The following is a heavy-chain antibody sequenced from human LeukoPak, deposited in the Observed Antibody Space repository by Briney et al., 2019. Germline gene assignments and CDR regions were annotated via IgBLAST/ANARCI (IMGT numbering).Heavy chain of an antibody. CDR1: GFTFSRYA. V-gene: IGHV3-64*01. Sequence: GGSLRLSCAASGFTFSRYAMRWVRQAPGKGLRFVSAISTSGSSTSYANSVRGRFTISRDNSKNTLHLQMGSLRAEDMAVYYCARDDGGYGSGSHYYFYSMDVWGQGTTVTVSS. CDR3: ARDDGGYGSGSHYYFYSMDV. D-gene: IGHD3-10*01. J-gene: IGHJ6*02. CDR2: ISTSGSST.